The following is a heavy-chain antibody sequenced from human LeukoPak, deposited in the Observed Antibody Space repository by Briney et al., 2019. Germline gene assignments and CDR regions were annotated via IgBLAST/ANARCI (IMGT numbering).Heavy chain of an antibody. CDR3: VKVGGGGGWYWST. D-gene: IGHD6-19*01. CDR1: GFTFSNYV. J-gene: IGHJ5*02. Sequence: GGSLRLSCTGSGFTFSNYVMSWVRQAPGKRLEWVSGISYSGDDTDYARSVKGRFTISIDNSKNKLFLQMNILRAQATVVYYCVKVGGGGGWYWSTWGQGTLVSVSS. V-gene: IGHV3-23*01. CDR2: ISYSGDDT.